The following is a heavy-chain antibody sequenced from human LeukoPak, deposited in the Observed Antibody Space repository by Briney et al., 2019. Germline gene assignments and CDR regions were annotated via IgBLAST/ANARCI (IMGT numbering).Heavy chain of an antibody. V-gene: IGHV3-66*01. J-gene: IGHJ4*02. CDR3: ARCFSDSSGPYYFDY. D-gene: IGHD3-22*01. Sequence: GGSLRLSCAASGITVSSNYMSWVRQAPGKGLEWVSVIYSDDSTCYGDSVKGRFTISRDNSKNTLYLQMNSLRAEDTAVYYCARCFSDSSGPYYFDYWGQGTLVTVSS. CDR2: IYSDDST. CDR1: GITVSSNY.